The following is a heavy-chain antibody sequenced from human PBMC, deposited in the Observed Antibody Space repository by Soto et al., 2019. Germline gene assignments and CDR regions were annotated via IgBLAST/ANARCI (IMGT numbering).Heavy chain of an antibody. D-gene: IGHD6-19*01. Sequence: SETLSLTCTVSGGSISSYYWSWIRQPPGKGLEWIGYIYYSGSTNYNPSLKSRVTISVDTSKNPFSLKLSSVTAADTAVYYCARSAIARGSGWYGIWFDPWGQGTLVTVSS. CDR2: IYYSGST. CDR3: ARSAIARGSGWYGIWFDP. V-gene: IGHV4-59*01. CDR1: GGSISSYY. J-gene: IGHJ5*02.